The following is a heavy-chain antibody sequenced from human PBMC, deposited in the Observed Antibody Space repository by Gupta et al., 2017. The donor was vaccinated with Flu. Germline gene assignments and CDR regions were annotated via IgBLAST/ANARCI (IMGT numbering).Heavy chain of an antibody. J-gene: IGHJ4*02. CDR3: AKDEEMATIDGVDY. D-gene: IGHD5-24*01. CDR2: IAYDGSNK. Sequence: QVTLVESGGGVVQPGRSLRLSCAASGFPFISYGMHRVRQAPGKGLEWVAVIAYDGSNKYYAESVKGRFTISRDNSKNTLYLQMNSLRAEDTAVYYCAKDEEMATIDGVDYWGQGTLVTVSS. V-gene: IGHV3-30*18. CDR1: GFPFISYG.